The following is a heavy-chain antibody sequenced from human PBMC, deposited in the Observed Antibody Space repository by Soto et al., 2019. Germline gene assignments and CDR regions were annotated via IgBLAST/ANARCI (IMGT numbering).Heavy chain of an antibody. CDR1: GFSFSNYA. V-gene: IGHV3-23*01. J-gene: IGHJ4*02. CDR3: ATTWQAGRGYFDY. Sequence: GGSLRLSCAASGFSFSNYAMSWVRQPPGKGLEWVSSVTAGGSSTNYADSVKGRFTISRDNSRNTLYLQMNSLRAEDTALYYCATTWQAGRGYFDYWGRGTLVTSPQ. CDR2: VTAGGSST. D-gene: IGHD3-10*01.